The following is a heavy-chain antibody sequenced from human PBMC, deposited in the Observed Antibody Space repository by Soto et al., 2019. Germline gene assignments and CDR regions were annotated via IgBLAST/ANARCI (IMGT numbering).Heavy chain of an antibody. Sequence: QVQLQESGPGLVKPSQTLSLTCTVSGGSISSGGYYWSWIRQHPGKGLEWIGYIHYSGSTYYNPSPKSRVTISVDTSKNQFSLKLSSVTAADTAVYYCARKATVTTCFDYWGQGTLVTVSS. CDR3: ARKATVTTCFDY. CDR2: IHYSGST. CDR1: GGSISSGGYY. D-gene: IGHD4-17*01. V-gene: IGHV4-31*03. J-gene: IGHJ4*02.